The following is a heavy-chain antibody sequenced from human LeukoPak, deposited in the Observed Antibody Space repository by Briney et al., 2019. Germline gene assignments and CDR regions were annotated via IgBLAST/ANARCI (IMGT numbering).Heavy chain of an antibody. CDR1: GFTVSSNY. Sequence: GGSLRLSCAASGFTVSSNYMSWVRQAPGKGLEWVSVIYSGGSTYYADSVKGRFTISRDNSKNTLYLQMNSLRAEDTAVYYCAKDLGDGYNSYHYYGMDVWGQGTTVTVSS. CDR2: IYSGGST. J-gene: IGHJ6*02. V-gene: IGHV3-53*01. CDR3: AKDLGDGYNSYHYYGMDV. D-gene: IGHD5-24*01.